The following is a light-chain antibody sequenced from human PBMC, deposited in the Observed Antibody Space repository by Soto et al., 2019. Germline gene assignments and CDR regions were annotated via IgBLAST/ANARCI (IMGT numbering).Light chain of an antibody. Sequence: EIVLTQSPGTLSLFPGERATLSCRASQSVRSAYLAWYQQKPGQAPRLLIYGASSRATGVPDRFSGSGSGTDFTLTIRILEPEDFALYYCQQYGGSPQTFGPGTKVEI. CDR2: GAS. CDR1: QSVRSAY. CDR3: QQYGGSPQT. J-gene: IGKJ1*01. V-gene: IGKV3-20*01.